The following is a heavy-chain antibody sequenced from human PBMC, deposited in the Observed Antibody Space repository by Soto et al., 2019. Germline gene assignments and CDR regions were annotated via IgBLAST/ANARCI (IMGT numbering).Heavy chain of an antibody. V-gene: IGHV3-23*01. CDR2: ISGNGVST. CDR3: AKENGFQFINLGASGFDY. J-gene: IGHJ4*02. Sequence: EVLLLESGGGLVQPGGSLRLSCAASGFSFSNKAMSWVRQAPGKGLEWVSIISGNGVSTYYTDSLKGRFTISRDNSKNMVYLKMNSLRVEDTAVYYCAKENGFQFINLGASGFDYWGQGSLVSVSS. D-gene: IGHD2-21*01. CDR1: GFSFSNKA.